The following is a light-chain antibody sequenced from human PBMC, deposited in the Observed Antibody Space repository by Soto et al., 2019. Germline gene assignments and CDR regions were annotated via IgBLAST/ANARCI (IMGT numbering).Light chain of an antibody. J-gene: IGLJ2*01. CDR1: SSDVGDYHY. V-gene: IGLV2-14*01. CDR2: GVS. Sequence: QSVLTQPASVSGSPGQSITISCTGTSSDVGDYHYVSWYQQHPGKAPKLIIYGVSNRPSGISNRFSGSKSGNTASLTISGLQAEDEDDYYCSSYTSTNTLVFGGGTKVTVL. CDR3: SSYTSTNTLV.